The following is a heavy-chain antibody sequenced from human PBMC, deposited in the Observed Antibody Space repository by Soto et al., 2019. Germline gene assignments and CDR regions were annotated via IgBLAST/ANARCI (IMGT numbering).Heavy chain of an antibody. CDR3: ARVLGYDSKDSYYAY. D-gene: IGHD1-26*01. CDR1: GGTFSRHA. V-gene: IGHV1-69*01. Sequence: QVQLVQSGAEVRKPGSSVKVSCKASGGTFSRHAISWVRQAPGQGLEWMGGIIPIFGTANHAQKFQGRVTIVADESTSTVYKELSSLRSEDTAMYYCARVLGYDSKDSYYAYWGQGTLVIVSS. J-gene: IGHJ4*02. CDR2: IIPIFGTA.